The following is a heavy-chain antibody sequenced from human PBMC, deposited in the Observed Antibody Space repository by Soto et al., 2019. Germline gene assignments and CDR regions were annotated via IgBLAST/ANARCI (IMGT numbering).Heavy chain of an antibody. CDR2: IKSKTAGGTT. CDR3: TTDSITIFGVVSPRYYYYGMDV. D-gene: IGHD3-3*01. J-gene: IGHJ6*02. CDR1: GFTFSNAW. V-gene: IGHV3-15*01. Sequence: RLSCAATGFTFSNAWMGWVRQAPGKGLEWVGRIKSKTAGGTTDYAAPVKGRFTISRDDSKNTLYLQMNSLKTEDTAVYYCTTDSITIFGVVSPRYYYYGMDVWGQGTTVTVSS.